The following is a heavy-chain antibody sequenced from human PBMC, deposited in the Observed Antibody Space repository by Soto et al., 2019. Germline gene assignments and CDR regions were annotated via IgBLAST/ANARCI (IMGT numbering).Heavy chain of an antibody. CDR1: GGTFSSYA. Sequence: ASVKVSCKASGGTFSSYAISWVRQAPGQGLEWMGGIIPIFGTANYAQKFQGRVTITADESTSTAYMELSSLRSEDTAVYYCARDLKRYYDSSGYGYYYYGMDVWGQGTTVTVSS. V-gene: IGHV1-69*13. CDR2: IIPIFGTA. CDR3: ARDLKRYYDSSGYGYYYYGMDV. J-gene: IGHJ6*02. D-gene: IGHD3-22*01.